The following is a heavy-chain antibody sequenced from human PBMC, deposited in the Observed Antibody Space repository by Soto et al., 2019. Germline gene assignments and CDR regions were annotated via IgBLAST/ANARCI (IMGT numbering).Heavy chain of an antibody. J-gene: IGHJ4*02. V-gene: IGHV3-30-3*01. D-gene: IGHD6-13*01. Sequence: QVQLVESGGGVVQPGRSLRLSCAASGFTFSSYAMHWVRQAPGKGLEWVAVISSDGSNKYYADSVKGRFTISRDNSRITLYLQMNSLRAEDTAVYYCVSGSSSTWHYFDYWGQGTLVTVSS. CDR1: GFTFSSYA. CDR2: ISSDGSNK. CDR3: VSGSSSTWHYFDY.